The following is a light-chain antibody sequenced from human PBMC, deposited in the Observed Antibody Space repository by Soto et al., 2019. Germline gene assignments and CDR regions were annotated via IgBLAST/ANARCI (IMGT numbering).Light chain of an antibody. CDR3: QTWGTGIRKV. Sequence: QSVLTQPPSASGTPGQRVTISCSGSSSNIGSNYVYWYQQFPGTAPKLLMYRNDQRPSGVPDRFSGSKSGTSASLAISGLRSEDEADYYCQTWGTGIRKVFGGGTKLTVL. CDR2: RND. CDR1: SSNIGSNY. J-gene: IGLJ2*01. V-gene: IGLV1-47*01.